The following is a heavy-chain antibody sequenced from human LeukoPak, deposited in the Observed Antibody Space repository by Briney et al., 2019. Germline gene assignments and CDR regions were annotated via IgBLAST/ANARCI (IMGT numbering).Heavy chain of an antibody. Sequence: ASVKVSCKASGYTFTSYGISWVRQAPGQGLEWMGWISAYNGNTNYAQKLQGRVTMTTDTSTSTAYMELRSLRSDDTAVYYCARDAPDYDFWSGYQSFDYWGQGTLVTVSS. CDR2: ISAYNGNT. V-gene: IGHV1-18*01. D-gene: IGHD3-3*01. J-gene: IGHJ4*02. CDR3: ARDAPDYDFWSGYQSFDY. CDR1: GYTFTSYG.